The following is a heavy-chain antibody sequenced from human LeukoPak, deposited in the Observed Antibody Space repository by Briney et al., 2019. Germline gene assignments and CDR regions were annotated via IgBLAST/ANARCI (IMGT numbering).Heavy chain of an antibody. CDR2: INHSGST. V-gene: IGHV4-34*01. CDR3: AALLKGVIPTVTGAP. CDR1: GGSFSGYY. J-gene: IGHJ4*01. D-gene: IGHD2-2*01. Sequence: PSETLSLTCAVFGGSFSGYYWSWIRQPPGKGLEWIGEINHSGSTNYNPSLKSRVTISVDTSKNQFSLKLSSVTAADTAVYYCAALLKGVIPTVTGAPWGQGTLVTVSS.